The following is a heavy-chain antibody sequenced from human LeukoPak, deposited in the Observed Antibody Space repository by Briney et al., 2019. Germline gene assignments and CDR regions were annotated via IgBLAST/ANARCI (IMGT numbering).Heavy chain of an antibody. V-gene: IGHV4-39*01. D-gene: IGHD3-10*01. J-gene: IGHJ4*02. CDR3: ARPCYYGSGSYYHFDS. CDR1: GGSISSTSYY. Sequence: SETLSLTCTVSGGSISSTSYYWGWIRQPPGKGLEWIGSVYYSGSTYYNPSLKSRISISADTSKNQFSLKLSSVTAADTAIYYCARPCYYGSGSYYHFDSWGQGTLVTVSS. CDR2: VYYSGST.